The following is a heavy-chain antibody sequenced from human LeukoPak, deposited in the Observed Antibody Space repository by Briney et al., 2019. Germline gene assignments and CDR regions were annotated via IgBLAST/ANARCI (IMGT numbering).Heavy chain of an antibody. CDR1: GFTFNNHG. Sequence: GGSLRLSCAASGFTFNNHGMHWVRQAPGKGLEWVAVVWYDGSNKYYADSVKGRFTISRDNSKNTLYLQMNSLRAEDTAVYYCARWGDAKRFHYWGQGTLVTVSS. D-gene: IGHD2-21*02. CDR3: ARWGDAKRFHY. J-gene: IGHJ4*02. CDR2: VWYDGSNK. V-gene: IGHV3-33*01.